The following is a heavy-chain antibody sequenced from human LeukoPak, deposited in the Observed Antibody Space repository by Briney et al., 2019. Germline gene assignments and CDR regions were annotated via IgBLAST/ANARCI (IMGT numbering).Heavy chain of an antibody. CDR2: IIGSGADT. Sequence: GGSLRLSCTASGFTFVNAWMHWVRQAPGKGLEWVSVIIGSGADTYYADSVKGRFTISRDNSKNTLYLQMNSLRAEDTAVYYCAKDFKCELWGQGTLVTVSS. J-gene: IGHJ4*02. V-gene: IGHV3-23*01. D-gene: IGHD4/OR15-4a*01. CDR1: GFTFVNAW. CDR3: AKDFKCEL.